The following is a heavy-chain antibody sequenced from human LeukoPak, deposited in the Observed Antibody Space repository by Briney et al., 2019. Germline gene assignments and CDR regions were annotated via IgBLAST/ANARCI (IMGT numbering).Heavy chain of an antibody. CDR2: INHSGST. D-gene: IGHD4-23*01. Sequence: PSETLSLTCAVYGGSFSGYYWSWIRQPPGKGLEWIGEINHSGSTNYNPSLKSRVTISVDTSKNQFSLKLSSVTAADTAVYYCARGRLDYGGNSVVHYFDYWGQGTPVTVSS. CDR1: GGSFSGYY. CDR3: ARGRLDYGGNSVVHYFDY. V-gene: IGHV4-34*01. J-gene: IGHJ4*02.